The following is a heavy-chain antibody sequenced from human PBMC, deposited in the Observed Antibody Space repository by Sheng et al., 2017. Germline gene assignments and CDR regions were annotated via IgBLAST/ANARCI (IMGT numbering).Heavy chain of an antibody. V-gene: IGHV3-73*01. CDR1: GLIFSGSA. CDR3: TGQREPAADLDV. D-gene: IGHD2-2*01. Sequence: VQLVESGGGVVQPGRSLKLSCAASGLIFSGSAIHWVRQASGKGLEWIGRIRSKHNNHATSYAASVTGRFTVSRDDSRNTAYLEMNSLKTEDTSVYYCTGQREPAADLDVWGQGTTVTVSS. J-gene: IGHJ6*02. CDR2: IRSKHNNHAT.